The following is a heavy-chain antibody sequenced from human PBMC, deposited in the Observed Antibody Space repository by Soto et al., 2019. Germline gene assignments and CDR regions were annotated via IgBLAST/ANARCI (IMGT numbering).Heavy chain of an antibody. CDR1: GYTFTNYW. CDR2: IYPDDSDT. V-gene: IGHV5-51*01. CDR3: ARLEVVGTTPFDY. J-gene: IGHJ4*01. D-gene: IGHD1-26*01. Sequence: GESLKISCKGSGYTFTNYWIAWVRQMPGKGLEWMGIIYPDDSDTRYSPSFQGQVTISADKSINTAYLQWSSLKASDTAMYYCARLEVVGTTPFDYWGHGTLVTVSS.